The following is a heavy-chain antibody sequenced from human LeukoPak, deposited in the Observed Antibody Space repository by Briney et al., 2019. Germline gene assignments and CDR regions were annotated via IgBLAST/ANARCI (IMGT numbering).Heavy chain of an antibody. D-gene: IGHD2-2*01. Sequence: SETLSLTCAVYGGSFSGYYWSWIRQPPGKGLEWIGEINHSGSTNYNPSLNSRVTISVDTSKNQFSLKLSSVTAADTAMYYCARVKRKYQLLKPLHETPSHYFDYWGQGTLVTVSS. CDR2: INHSGST. CDR1: GGSFSGYY. V-gene: IGHV4-34*01. CDR3: ARVKRKYQLLKPLHETPSHYFDY. J-gene: IGHJ4*02.